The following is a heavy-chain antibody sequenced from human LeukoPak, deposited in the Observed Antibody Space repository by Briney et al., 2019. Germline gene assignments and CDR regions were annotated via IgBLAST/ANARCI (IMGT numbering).Heavy chain of an antibody. J-gene: IGHJ4*02. CDR3: AKQVSGQWLTPDSG. V-gene: IGHV3-23*01. CDR1: GFTFSGFA. D-gene: IGHD6-19*01. Sequence: GGSLRLSCVASGFTFSGFAMIWVRQAPGKGLQWVSAISGPSSHTYYAESVRGRFTISRDNSRNTLYLQMNSLTVEDTAVYYCAKQVSGQWLTPDSGWGQGTLVTVSS. CDR2: ISGPSSHT.